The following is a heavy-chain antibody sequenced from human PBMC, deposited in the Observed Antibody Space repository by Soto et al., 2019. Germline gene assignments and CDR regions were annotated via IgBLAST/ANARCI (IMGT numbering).Heavy chain of an antibody. V-gene: IGHV1-18*01. CDR1: GYTFTIYG. J-gene: IGHJ6*02. D-gene: IGHD5-12*01. CDR2: ISPDNGNT. Sequence: QVQLGQSGGEVKKPGASVKVSCKASGYTFTIYGINWVRQAPGQGLEWMGWISPDNGNTNYAQKLQGRVTMTTDPSTSTAYMELRSLRSDAPAVYYCARALGYSGYAGMDVWGQGTTVTVSS. CDR3: ARALGYSGYAGMDV.